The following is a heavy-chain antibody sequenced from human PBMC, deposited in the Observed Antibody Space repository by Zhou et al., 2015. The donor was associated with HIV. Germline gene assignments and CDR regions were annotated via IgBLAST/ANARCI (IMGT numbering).Heavy chain of an antibody. D-gene: IGHD2-15*01. Sequence: QVQLVQSGAEVKKPGSSVKVSCKASGGTFSSYAISWVRQAPGQGLEWMGGIIPIFGTANYAQKFQGRVTITADESTSTAYMELSSLRSEDTAVYYCARGRFRVVVVAFYDAFDIWGQGTMVTVSS. V-gene: IGHV1-69*12. J-gene: IGHJ3*02. CDR1: GGTFSSYA. CDR2: IIPIFGTA. CDR3: ARGRFRVVVVAFYDAFDI.